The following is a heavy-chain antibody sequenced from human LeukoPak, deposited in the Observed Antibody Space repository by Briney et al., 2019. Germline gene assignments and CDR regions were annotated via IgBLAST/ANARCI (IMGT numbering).Heavy chain of an antibody. CDR3: ARGLDCSSTSCYPFWFAFNYYYGMDV. CDR2: INYSGSA. Sequence: PSETLSLTCAVYGGSFSGYYWSWIRQPPGKGLEWIGEINYSGSANYNPSLKSRVTISVDTSKNQFSLKLSSVTAADTAVYYCARGLDCSSTSCYPFWFAFNYYYGMDVWGQGTTVTVSS. J-gene: IGHJ6*02. V-gene: IGHV4-34*01. D-gene: IGHD2-2*01. CDR1: GGSFSGYY.